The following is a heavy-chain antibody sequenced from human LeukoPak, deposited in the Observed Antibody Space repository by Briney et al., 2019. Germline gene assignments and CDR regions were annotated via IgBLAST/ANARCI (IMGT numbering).Heavy chain of an antibody. J-gene: IGHJ4*02. CDR2: IKQAGSEK. CDR3: AKDFYWAFDY. V-gene: IGHV3-7*04. CDR1: GGSISSYY. Sequence: ETLSLTCTVSGGSISSYYWSWVRQAPGKGLEWVASIKQAGSEKYYVDSVKGRVTISRDNAKNSLYLQMNSLRAEDTAVYYCAKDFYWAFDYWGQGTLVTVSS. D-gene: IGHD2-8*02.